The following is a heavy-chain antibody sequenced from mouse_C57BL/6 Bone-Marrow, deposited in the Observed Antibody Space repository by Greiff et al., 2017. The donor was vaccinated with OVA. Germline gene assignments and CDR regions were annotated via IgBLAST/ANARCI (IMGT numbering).Heavy chain of an antibody. CDR2: IDPNSGGT. Sequence: VQLQQPGAELVKPGASVKLSCKASGYTFTSYWMHWVKQRPGRGLEWIGRIDPNSGGTKYNEKFKSKATLTVDKSSSTAYMQLSRLTSEDSVVYYGAGCFITSVVSPGFFDVWGTGTTVTVSS. V-gene: IGHV1-72*01. D-gene: IGHD1-1*01. CDR3: AGCFITSVVSPGFFDV. CDR1: GYTFTSYW. J-gene: IGHJ1*03.